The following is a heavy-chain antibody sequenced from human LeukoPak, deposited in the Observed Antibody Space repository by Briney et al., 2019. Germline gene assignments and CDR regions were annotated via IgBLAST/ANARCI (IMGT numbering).Heavy chain of an antibody. V-gene: IGHV4-61*01. D-gene: IGHD3-10*01. CDR2: IYYSGST. CDR1: GGSVSSGTYY. Sequence: SETLSLTCTVSGGSVSSGTYYWSWIRQPPGEGLEWIGNIYYSGSTNYNPSLKSRVTISVDTSKNQFSLKLSSVTAADTAVYYCARQKYYYGSGSPQDKDYFDYWGQGTLVTVSA. CDR3: ARQKYYYGSGSPQDKDYFDY. J-gene: IGHJ4*02.